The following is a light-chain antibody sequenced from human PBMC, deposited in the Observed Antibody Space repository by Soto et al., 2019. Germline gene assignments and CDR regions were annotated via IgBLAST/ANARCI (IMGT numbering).Light chain of an antibody. CDR1: QSVLYSSNNKNY. Sequence: DIVRTQSPDSLPVSLGERANINCKSSQSVLYSSNNKNYLAWFQQKSGQPPKLLIYWASTRDSGVPDRISGSGSVTDFTLDISSLHAEEVAVYYCQKYYHTPRTCGQGTNVEIK. CDR3: QKYYHTPRT. CDR2: WAS. V-gene: IGKV4-1*01. J-gene: IGKJ1*01.